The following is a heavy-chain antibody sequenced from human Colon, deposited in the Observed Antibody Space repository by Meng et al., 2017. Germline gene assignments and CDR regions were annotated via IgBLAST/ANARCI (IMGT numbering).Heavy chain of an antibody. CDR2: ISGSDGST. V-gene: IGHV3-23*01. D-gene: IGHD3-22*01. J-gene: IGHJ5*02. CDR3: AKDRLGVVVVITTHWFDP. Sequence: GESLKISCAASGFTFSSYAMSWVRQSPGKRLEWVSTISGSDGSTYYADSVKGRFTISRDNSKNTLFLQMNSLRADDTAVYYCAKDRLGVVVVITTHWFDPWGQGTLVTVSS. CDR1: GFTFSSYA.